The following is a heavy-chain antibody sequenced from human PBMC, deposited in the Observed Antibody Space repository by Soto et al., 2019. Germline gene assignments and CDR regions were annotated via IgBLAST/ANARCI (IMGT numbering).Heavy chain of an antibody. V-gene: IGHV3-23*01. J-gene: IGHJ4*02. Sequence: GGSLRLSCAASGFTFSSYAMSWVRQAPGEGLEWVSAISGSGGSTYDADSVKGRFTSSRDKSKNTLYLQMNSLRAEDTAVYYCAKSRLEWLFDYWGQGTLVTVSS. D-gene: IGHD3-3*01. CDR2: ISGSGGST. CDR3: AKSRLEWLFDY. CDR1: GFTFSSYA.